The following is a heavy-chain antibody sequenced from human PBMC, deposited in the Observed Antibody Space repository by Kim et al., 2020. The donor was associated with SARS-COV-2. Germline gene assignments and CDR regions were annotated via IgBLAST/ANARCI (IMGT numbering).Heavy chain of an antibody. CDR3: ARDSRHCSITSCYFFTTGYGMDV. D-gene: IGHD2-2*01. J-gene: IGHJ6*02. Sequence: GGSLRLSCAASGFTVSSNYMSWVRQAPGKGLEWVSVIYSGGSTYYADSVKGRFTISRDNSKNTLYLQMNSLRAEDTAVYYCARDSRHCSITSCYFFTTGYGMDVWGQGTTVTVSS. CDR2: IYSGGST. V-gene: IGHV3-66*01. CDR1: GFTVSSNY.